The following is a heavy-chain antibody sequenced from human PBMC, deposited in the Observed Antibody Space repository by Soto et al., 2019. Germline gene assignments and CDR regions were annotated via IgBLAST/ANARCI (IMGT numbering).Heavy chain of an antibody. CDR2: ISYDGSNK. Sequence: GGSLRLSCAASGFTFSSYGMHWVRQAPGKGLEWVAVISYDGSNKYYADSVKGRFTISRDNSKNTLYLQMNSLRAEDTAVYYCAKESPHYGSWFDYWGQGTLVTVSS. D-gene: IGHD3-10*01. CDR1: GFTFSSYG. V-gene: IGHV3-30*18. CDR3: AKESPHYGSWFDY. J-gene: IGHJ4*02.